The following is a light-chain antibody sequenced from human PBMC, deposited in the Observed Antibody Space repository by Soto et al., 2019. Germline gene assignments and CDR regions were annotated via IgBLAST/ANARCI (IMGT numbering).Light chain of an antibody. V-gene: IGLV1-40*01. Sequence: QSVLTQPPSVCGAPGQRVTISCTGSMSNIGAGYDVHWYQQLPGTAPKLLISANNNRPSGVPDRFSGSKSGTSASLAITGLQADDEADYYCQSYGSSGVVFGGGTKLTVL. CDR2: ANN. CDR1: MSNIGAGYD. J-gene: IGLJ2*01. CDR3: QSYGSSGVV.